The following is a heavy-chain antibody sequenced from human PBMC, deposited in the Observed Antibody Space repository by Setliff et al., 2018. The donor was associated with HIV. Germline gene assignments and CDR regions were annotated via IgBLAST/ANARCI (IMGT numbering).Heavy chain of an antibody. J-gene: IGHJ6*02. D-gene: IGHD2-2*01. V-gene: IGHV4-59*01. CDR1: GGSISSYC. Sequence: PSETLSLTCTVSGGSISSYCWSWIRQPPGKGLEWIGYICDSGITKYSPSLKSRVTISVDRSKNQFSLKLSSVTAADTAIYYCARDGPLVVPTAIGANYYYYGMDIWGQGTTVTVSS. CDR3: ARDGPLVVPTAIGANYYYYGMDI. CDR2: ICDSGIT.